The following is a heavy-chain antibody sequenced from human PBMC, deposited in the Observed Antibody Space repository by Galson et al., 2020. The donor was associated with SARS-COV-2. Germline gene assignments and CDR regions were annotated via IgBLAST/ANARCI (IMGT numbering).Heavy chain of an antibody. CDR1: GFTFSDYF. J-gene: IGHJ1*01. CDR3: ARVGDCSGGICYGAEYFQH. V-gene: IGHV3-11*04. D-gene: IGHD2-15*01. CDR2: ISSSGSYI. Sequence: NSGGSLRLSCAASGFTFSDYFMSWVRQAPGKGLEWVSYISSSGSYINYADSVKGRFTISRDNAKNSLNQQMNSLRVEDTAVYYCARVGDCSGGICYGAEYFQHWGQGTLVTVSS.